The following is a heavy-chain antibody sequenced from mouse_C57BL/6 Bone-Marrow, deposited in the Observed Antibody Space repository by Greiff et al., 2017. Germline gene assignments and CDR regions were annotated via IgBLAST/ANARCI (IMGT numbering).Heavy chain of an antibody. Sequence: QVQLQQSGAELARPGASVKLSCKASGYTFTSYGISWVKQRTGQGLEWIGEIYARSGNTYYNEKFKGKATLTADKSSSTAYMELRSLTSEDSAVYFCARLWFRNYFDYWGQGTTLTVSS. CDR2: IYARSGNT. CDR3: ARLWFRNYFDY. D-gene: IGHD2-2*01. J-gene: IGHJ2*01. CDR1: GYTFTSYG. V-gene: IGHV1-81*01.